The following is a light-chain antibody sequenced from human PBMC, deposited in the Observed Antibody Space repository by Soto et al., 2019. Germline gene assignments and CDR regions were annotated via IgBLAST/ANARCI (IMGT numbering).Light chain of an antibody. CDR3: MQAAQFPCT. CDR1: QSLVHSDGNTY. V-gene: IGKV2-24*01. Sequence: IMLTQTPLSSPVTLGQPASISCRSSQSLVHSDGNTYLSWFQQRPGQPPRLLIYQISNRFSGVPDRFSGSGAGTDFILKISRVEAEDVGVYYCMQAAQFPCTFGPGTKVDIK. CDR2: QIS. J-gene: IGKJ3*01.